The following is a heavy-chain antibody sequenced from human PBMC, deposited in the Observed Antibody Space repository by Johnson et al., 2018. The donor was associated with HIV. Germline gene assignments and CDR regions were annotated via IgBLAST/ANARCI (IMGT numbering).Heavy chain of an antibody. CDR3: AKVDWGGDTGAGYDPFDL. V-gene: IGHV3-74*03. CDR2: IYTGGGRT. CDR1: GFAFRNYW. J-gene: IGHJ3*01. Sequence: VLLVESGGGLVQPGGSLRLSCAASGFAFRNYWMVWVRQVPGKRPVWVARIYTGGGRTSYADSVRGRFTISRDNAKYTVDLQMNSLRVEDTAVDYCAKVDWGGDTGAGYDPFDLWGQGTLVTVSS. D-gene: IGHD2-21*01.